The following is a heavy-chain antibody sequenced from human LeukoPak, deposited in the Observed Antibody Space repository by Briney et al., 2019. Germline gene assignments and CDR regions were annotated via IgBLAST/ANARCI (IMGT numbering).Heavy chain of an antibody. D-gene: IGHD6-25*01. CDR1: GGTFSSYA. CDR3: ARDESDPYSSGTV. V-gene: IGHV1-69*06. Sequence: GASVKVSCKASGGTFSSYAISWVRQAPGQGLEWMGGIIPIFGTANYAQKFQGRVTITADKSTSTAYMELSSLRSEATAVYYCARDESDPYSSGTVWGKGTTVTVSS. J-gene: IGHJ6*04. CDR2: IIPIFGTA.